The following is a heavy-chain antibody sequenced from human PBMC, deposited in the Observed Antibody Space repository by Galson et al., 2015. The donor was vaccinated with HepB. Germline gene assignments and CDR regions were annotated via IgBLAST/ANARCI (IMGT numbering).Heavy chain of an antibody. CDR1: GFTFSSYS. D-gene: IGHD3-3*01. J-gene: IGHJ4*02. CDR3: ARGGVKTYYTFWSSFPFDY. V-gene: IGHV3-48*02. CDR2: ISSSSTDI. Sequence: SLRLSCAASGFTFSSYSMNWVRQSPGKGLEWLSYISSSSTDIHYADSVKGRFTISRDNAKNSLYLQMNSLRDEDTAVYYCARGGVKTYYTFWSSFPFDYWGQGSLVTVSS.